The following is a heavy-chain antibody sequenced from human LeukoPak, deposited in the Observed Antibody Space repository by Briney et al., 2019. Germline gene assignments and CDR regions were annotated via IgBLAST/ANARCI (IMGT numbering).Heavy chain of an antibody. D-gene: IGHD3-22*01. Sequence: GGSLRLSCAASEFSFRNYWMSWVRQAPGKGLELVANTNRDGREKYYVDSVRGRFTISRDNAKNSMYLHMNSLRAEDTAVYYCARLLSYYYDTSNSYFDYWGQGTLVTVSS. CDR3: ARLLSYYYDTSNSYFDY. CDR1: EFSFRNYW. CDR2: TNRDGREK. J-gene: IGHJ4*02. V-gene: IGHV3-7*01.